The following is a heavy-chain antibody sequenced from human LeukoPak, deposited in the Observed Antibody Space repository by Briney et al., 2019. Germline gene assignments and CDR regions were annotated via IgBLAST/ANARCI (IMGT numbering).Heavy chain of an antibody. CDR2: TSSSSSYI. D-gene: IGHD4-17*01. J-gene: IGHJ3*02. Sequence: PGGSLRLSCAASRFTFSSYSMNWVRQAPGKGLEWVSSTSSSSSYIYYADSVKGRFTVSRDNAKNSLYLQMNSLRAEDTAVYYCARDPTTAFHGFDIWGQGTMVTVSS. CDR3: ARDPTTAFHGFDI. V-gene: IGHV3-21*01. CDR1: RFTFSSYS.